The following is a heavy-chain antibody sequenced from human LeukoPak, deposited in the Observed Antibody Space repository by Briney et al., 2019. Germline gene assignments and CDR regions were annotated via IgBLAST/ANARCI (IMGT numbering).Heavy chain of an antibody. V-gene: IGHV4-59*01. CDR1: GGSIDSYY. J-gene: IGHJ4*02. Sequence: SETLSLTCIVSGGSIDSYYWIWLRQPPGKGLEWIAYIYSASTNYNPSLKSRATITVDTSKNQFSLNLRSVTAADMAVYYCARGRTSGGYPHFDSWGQGIQVTVSS. D-gene: IGHD6-19*01. CDR2: IYSAST. CDR3: ARGRTSGGYPHFDS.